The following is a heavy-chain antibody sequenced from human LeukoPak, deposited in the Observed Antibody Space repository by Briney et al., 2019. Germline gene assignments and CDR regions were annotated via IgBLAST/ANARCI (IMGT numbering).Heavy chain of an antibody. CDR3: AKDTLGWFGELEAGGLDY. Sequence: GGSLRLSCAASGFTFSSNAMSWVRQAPGKGLEWVSSISGSGGSTYYADSVKGRFTISRDNSKNTLYLQMNSLRAEDTAVYYCAKDTLGWFGELEAGGLDYWGQGTLVTVSS. J-gene: IGHJ4*02. CDR2: ISGSGGST. D-gene: IGHD3-10*01. V-gene: IGHV3-23*01. CDR1: GFTFSSNA.